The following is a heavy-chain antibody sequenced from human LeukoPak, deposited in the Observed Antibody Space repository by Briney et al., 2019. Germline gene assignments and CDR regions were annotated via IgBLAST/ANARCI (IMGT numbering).Heavy chain of an antibody. CDR1: GVPLSSYS. V-gene: IGHV3-48*01. CDR2: ISSSGSAI. D-gene: IGHD2-15*01. CDR3: VRVKGSYFDY. J-gene: IGHJ4*02. Sequence: GGSLRLSCAASGVPLSSYSINWVRQAPGKGLQWVSYISSSGSAIYNVDSVKGRFAVSRDNAKNSLFLQMNGPRAEDTAVYYCVRVKGSYFDYWGQGALVTVSS.